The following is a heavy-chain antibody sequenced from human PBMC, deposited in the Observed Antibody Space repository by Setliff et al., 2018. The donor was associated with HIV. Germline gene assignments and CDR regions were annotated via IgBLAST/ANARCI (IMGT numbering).Heavy chain of an antibody. CDR3: AAGGYDSSGYFPPLFDY. D-gene: IGHD3-22*01. V-gene: IGHV1-69*06. Sequence: SVKVSCKTSGDTFRTDAISWVRQAPGQGLEWMGGIIPLFGSPVYAQKFQGRVTTTEDTSTDTAYMELSSLIPEDTAVYYCAAGGYDSSGYFPPLFDYWGQGTLVTVSS. CDR2: IIPLFGSP. CDR1: GDTFRTDA. J-gene: IGHJ4*02.